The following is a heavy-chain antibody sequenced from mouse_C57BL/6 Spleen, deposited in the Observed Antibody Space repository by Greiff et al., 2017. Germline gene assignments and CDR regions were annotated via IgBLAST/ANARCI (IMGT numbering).Heavy chain of an antibody. Sequence: VQLVESGAELVRPGTSVKVSCKASGYAFTNYLIEWVKQRPGQGLEWIGVINPGSGGTNYNEKFKGKATLTADKSSSTAYMQLSSLTSEDSAVYFCARDYYALYYFDYWGQGTTLTVSS. CDR3: ARDYYALYYFDY. CDR1: GYAFTNYL. D-gene: IGHD1-1*01. J-gene: IGHJ2*01. V-gene: IGHV1-54*01. CDR2: INPGSGGT.